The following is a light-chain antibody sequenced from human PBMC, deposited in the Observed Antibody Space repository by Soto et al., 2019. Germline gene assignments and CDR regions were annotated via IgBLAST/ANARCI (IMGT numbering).Light chain of an antibody. V-gene: IGLV3-1*01. J-gene: IGLJ2*01. CDR2: QDR. CDR1: KLGDKH. CDR3: QAWDSSIVV. Sequence: SYELTQPPSVSVSPGQTAIITCSGDKLGDKHANWYQQKPGQSPVLVIYQDRKRPSGIPERFSGSNSGNTVTLTISGTQAMDEADYFCQAWDSSIVVFGGGTKVTVL.